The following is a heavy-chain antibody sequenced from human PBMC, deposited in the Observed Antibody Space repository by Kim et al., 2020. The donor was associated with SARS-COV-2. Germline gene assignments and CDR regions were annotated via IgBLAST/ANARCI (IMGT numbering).Heavy chain of an antibody. Sequence: GGSLRLSCAASGFTFSDHYMSWIRQAPGKGLEWVSYISSTSSYTNYADSVKGRFTISRDNAKNSLYLQMNSLRVEDTAIYNCARGNCSGGSCYFDYWGQGTLVTVSS. J-gene: IGHJ4*02. CDR3: ARGNCSGGSCYFDY. CDR1: GFTFSDHY. CDR2: ISSTSSYT. D-gene: IGHD2-15*01. V-gene: IGHV3-11*05.